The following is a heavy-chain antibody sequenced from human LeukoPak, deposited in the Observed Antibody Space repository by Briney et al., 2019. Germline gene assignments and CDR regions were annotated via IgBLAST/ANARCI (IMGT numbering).Heavy chain of an antibody. CDR3: ARDRVEMATTLYYYYYMDV. D-gene: IGHD5-24*01. CDR2: IYHGGST. Sequence: SETLSLTCTVSGYSISSGYYWGWIRQSPGKGLEWIGSIYHGGSTYYNPSLRSRVIVSVDTSKNHFSLKMSSVTAADTAVYYCARDRVEMATTLYYYYYMDVWGKGTTVTVSS. J-gene: IGHJ6*03. CDR1: GYSISSGYY. V-gene: IGHV4-38-2*02.